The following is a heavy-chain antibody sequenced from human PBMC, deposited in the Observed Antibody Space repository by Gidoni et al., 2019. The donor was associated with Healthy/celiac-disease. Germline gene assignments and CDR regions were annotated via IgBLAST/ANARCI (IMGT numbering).Heavy chain of an antibody. CDR3: ARMDSSSWYDAFDI. Sequence: QVTLKESGPVLVKPTETLTLPSPVSWFSLSNARMGVSWIRQPPGKALEWLAHIFSNDEKSYSTSLKSRLTITKDTSKSQVVLTMTNMDPVDTATYYCARMDSSSWYDAFDIWGQGKMVTVSS. D-gene: IGHD6-13*01. J-gene: IGHJ3*02. CDR1: WFSLSNARMG. CDR2: IFSNDEK. V-gene: IGHV2-26*01.